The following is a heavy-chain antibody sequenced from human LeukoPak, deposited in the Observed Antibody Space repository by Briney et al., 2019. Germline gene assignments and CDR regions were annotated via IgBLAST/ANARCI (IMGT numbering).Heavy chain of an antibody. CDR3: ARVYGSGSYYNVIRAFDP. CDR2: INPNSGGT. J-gene: IGHJ5*02. D-gene: IGHD3-10*01. Sequence: GASVKVSCKASGYTFTGYYMHWVRQAPGQGLEWTGWINPNSGGTNYAQKFQGRVTMTRDTSISTAYMELSRLRSDDTAVYYCARVYGSGSYYNVIRAFDPWGQGTLVTVSS. V-gene: IGHV1-2*02. CDR1: GYTFTGYY.